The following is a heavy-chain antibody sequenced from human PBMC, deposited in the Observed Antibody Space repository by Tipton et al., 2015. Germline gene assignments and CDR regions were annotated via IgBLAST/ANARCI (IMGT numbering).Heavy chain of an antibody. CDR3: ASPSLPHDRGDYYFQS. CDR1: GYSISSGYH. D-gene: IGHD2-21*02. V-gene: IGHV4-38-2*01. CDR2: LYFSGST. J-gene: IGHJ4*02. Sequence: TLSLTCAVSGYSISSGYHWGWIRQPPGKGLEWIGSLYFSGSTYYNPSLKSRVTISIDRFKNQFSLKLSSVTAADTAVYYCASPSLPHDRGDYYFQSWGQGSLVTVSS.